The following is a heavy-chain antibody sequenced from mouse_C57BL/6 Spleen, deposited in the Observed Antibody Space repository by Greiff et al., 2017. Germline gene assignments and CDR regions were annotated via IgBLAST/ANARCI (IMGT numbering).Heavy chain of an antibody. CDR1: GYTFTSYW. CDR3: DREGPWFAY. V-gene: IGHV1-64*01. CDR2: IHPTSGST. Sequence: QVPLQQPGAELVKPGASVKLSCKASGYTFTSYWMPWVKQRPGQGLEWIGMIHPTSGSTNYNEKFKSKATLTVDKSSSTAYMHLSSLTSEDSAVNNCDREGPWFAYWGQGTLVTVSA. J-gene: IGHJ3*01.